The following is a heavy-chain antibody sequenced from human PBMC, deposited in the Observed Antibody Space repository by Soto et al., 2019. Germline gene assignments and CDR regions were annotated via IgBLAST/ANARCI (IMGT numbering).Heavy chain of an antibody. CDR3: ARDFGNYGGNSGFDY. Sequence: PGGSPRLSCAASGVTVCSYSMNGVRQEPGKGLEWVSSISSSSSYIYYADSVKGRFTISRDNAKNSLYLQMNSLRAEDTAVYHCARDFGNYGGNSGFDYWGQGTLVTVSS. CDR2: ISSSSSYI. J-gene: IGHJ4*02. D-gene: IGHD4-17*01. V-gene: IGHV3-21*01. CDR1: GVTVCSYS.